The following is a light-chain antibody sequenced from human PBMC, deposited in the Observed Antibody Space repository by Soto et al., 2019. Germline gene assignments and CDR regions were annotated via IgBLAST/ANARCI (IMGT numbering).Light chain of an antibody. CDR2: AAS. Sequence: DVQMTQYPSSVSASVGDRVTITCRASQGIGRWLAWYQQRPGKAPRLLIYAASTLEGGDPSRFSGSGSGTDFTLTISNLQPEDFATYFCQQGDSFPVTFGQGTRLEIK. V-gene: IGKV1D-12*01. CDR3: QQGDSFPVT. CDR1: QGIGRW. J-gene: IGKJ5*01.